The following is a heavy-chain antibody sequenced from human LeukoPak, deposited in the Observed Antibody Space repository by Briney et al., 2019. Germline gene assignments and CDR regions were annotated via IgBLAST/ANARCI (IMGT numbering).Heavy chain of an antibody. CDR2: IYYSGST. D-gene: IGHD2-21*02. V-gene: IGHV4-39*01. CDR1: GGSISSSSYY. CDR3: ARRVVVTAIDY. J-gene: IGHJ4*02. Sequence: SETLSLTCTVSGGSISSSSYYWGWIRQPPGKGLEWIGSIYYSGSTYYNPSLKSRVTISVDTSKNQFSLKLSSVTAADTAGDYCARRVVVTAIDYWGQGTLVTVSS.